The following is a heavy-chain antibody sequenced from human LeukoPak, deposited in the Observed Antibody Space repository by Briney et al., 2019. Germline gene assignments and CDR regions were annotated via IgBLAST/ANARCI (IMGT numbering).Heavy chain of an antibody. CDR2: IYPGDSDT. CDR1: GYSFTSYW. D-gene: IGHD3-10*01. J-gene: IGHJ2*01. CDR3: ARRYGSVDWYFDL. Sequence: GESLKISCKGAGYSFTSYWIGWVRQMPGKGLEWMGIIYPGDSDTRYSPSFQGQVTISADKSISTAYLQWSSLKASDTAMYYCARRYGSVDWYFDLWGRGTLVAVSS. V-gene: IGHV5-51*01.